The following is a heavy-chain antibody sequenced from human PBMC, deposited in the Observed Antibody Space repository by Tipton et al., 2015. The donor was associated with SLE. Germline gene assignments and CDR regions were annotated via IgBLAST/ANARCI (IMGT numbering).Heavy chain of an antibody. CDR3: ARDGRGYCDNSGCSEYHWFDP. CDR2: VHTSGRT. Sequence: TLSLTCTVSGGSLSNYYWSWIRQPAGMGLEWIGRVHTSGRTLDSPSPSSRVTVSVDTSKNQFSLKLTSVIAADTAVYYCARDGRGYCDNSGCSEYHWFDPWGQGTLVTVSS. J-gene: IGHJ5*02. V-gene: IGHV4-4*07. CDR1: GGSLSNYY. D-gene: IGHD2-15*01.